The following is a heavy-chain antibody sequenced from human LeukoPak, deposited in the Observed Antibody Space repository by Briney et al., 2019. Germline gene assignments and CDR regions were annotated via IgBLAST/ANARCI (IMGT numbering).Heavy chain of an antibody. J-gene: IGHJ4*02. CDR2: NSHIGTI. CDR1: GDSIVPYS. V-gene: IGHV4-59*08. D-gene: IGHD2/OR15-2a*01. Sequence: PSETLSLTCTRSGDSIVPYSWSWIRQPPGKGLEGVGYNSHIGTIKYNTSLMSGVSMELNKPINEYTFSLRSVTATDTALYFCARHQDSTVFNYWGRGVPVIVSS. CDR3: ARHQDSTVFNY.